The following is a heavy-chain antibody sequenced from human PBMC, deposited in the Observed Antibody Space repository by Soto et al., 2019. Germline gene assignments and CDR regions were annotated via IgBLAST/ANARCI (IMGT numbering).Heavy chain of an antibody. CDR3: AKDTYYHDSRGYYVFDY. J-gene: IGHJ4*02. Sequence: SETLSLTCTVSGASISNYYWSWIRQPPGKGLEWIGYIYYSGSTNYNPSLKSRFTISRDNSKNTVYLQMNSVRAEDTAVYYCAKDTYYHDSRGYYVFDYWGQGTMVTVSS. V-gene: IGHV4-59*01. CDR1: GASISNYY. CDR2: IYYSGST. D-gene: IGHD3-22*01.